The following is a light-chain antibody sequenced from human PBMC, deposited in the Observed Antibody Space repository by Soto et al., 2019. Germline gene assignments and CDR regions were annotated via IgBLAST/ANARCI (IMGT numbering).Light chain of an antibody. J-gene: IGKJ2*01. V-gene: IGKV1-39*01. CDR3: RQSHGIAYT. CDR2: ASS. Sequence: DIQMTQSPSSLSASVGDRVTITCRASQTISSYLHWYQQRPGKAPKLLIYASSSLQSGFPSRFSGSGSGTDFTLSISNLQPEDCATYYFRQSHGIAYTFGQGTKLEIK. CDR1: QTISSY.